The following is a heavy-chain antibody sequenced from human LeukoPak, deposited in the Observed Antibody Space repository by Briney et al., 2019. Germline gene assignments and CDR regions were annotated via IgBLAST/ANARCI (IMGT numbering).Heavy chain of an antibody. Sequence: GGSLRLSCAASGFTFSRYEMHWVRQAPGKGLEWVSGITWNGGNTDYADSVKGRFTISRDNAKNFLYLQMNSLRAEDTALYYCARDRFRVPIDHWGQGTLVTVSS. D-gene: IGHD5/OR15-5a*01. CDR1: GFTFSRYE. V-gene: IGHV3-20*04. CDR2: ITWNGGNT. CDR3: ARDRFRVPIDH. J-gene: IGHJ4*02.